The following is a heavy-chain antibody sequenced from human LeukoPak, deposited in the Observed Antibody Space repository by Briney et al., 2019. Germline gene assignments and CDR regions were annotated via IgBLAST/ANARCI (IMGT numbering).Heavy chain of an antibody. J-gene: IGHJ4*02. D-gene: IGHD6-19*01. CDR1: GFIFNNYA. CDR3: AKDSSGFFHDY. CDR2: ISWNSGST. V-gene: IGHV3-23*01. Sequence: GGSLRLSCAGSGFIFNNYAMHWVRQPPGKGLEWVSGISWNSGSTYYADSVKGRFTISRDNSKNTLYLQMNSLRAEDTAVYYCAKDSSGFFHDYWGQGTLVTVSS.